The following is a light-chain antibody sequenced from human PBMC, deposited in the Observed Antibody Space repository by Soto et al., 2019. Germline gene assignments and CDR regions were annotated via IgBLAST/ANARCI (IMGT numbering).Light chain of an antibody. CDR3: CSYAGSSTYV. CDR1: SSDVGSYNL. J-gene: IGLJ1*01. CDR2: EVS. V-gene: IGLV2-23*02. Sequence: QSALTQPASVSGSPGQSITISSTGTSSDVGSYNLVSWYQQHPGKAPKVMIYEVSKRPSGVPNRFSGSKSGNTASLTISGLQAEDEADYYCCSYAGSSTYVFGTGTKLTVL.